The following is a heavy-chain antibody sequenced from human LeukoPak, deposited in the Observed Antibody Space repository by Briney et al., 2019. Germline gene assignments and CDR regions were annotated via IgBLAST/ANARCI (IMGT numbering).Heavy chain of an antibody. D-gene: IGHD7-27*01. V-gene: IGHV1-2*02. CDR3: ARAWDYYYYMDV. CDR1: AYTFTGYY. J-gene: IGHJ6*03. Sequence: ASVKVSCKASAYTFTGYYMHWVRQAPGQGLEWMGWINPNSGGTNYAQKFQGRVTMTRDTSISTAYMELSRLRSDDTAVYYCARAWDYYYYMDVWGKGTTVTVSS. CDR2: INPNSGGT.